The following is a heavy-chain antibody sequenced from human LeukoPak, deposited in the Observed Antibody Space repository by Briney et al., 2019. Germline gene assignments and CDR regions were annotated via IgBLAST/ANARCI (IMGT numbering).Heavy chain of an antibody. D-gene: IGHD3-22*01. CDR2: ISYDGTNK. J-gene: IGHJ4*02. CDR3: AKDSLYYDNSGYWPRRYFDY. V-gene: IGHV3-30*04. CDR1: GFTFSSYA. Sequence: PGRSLRLSCAASGFTFSSYAMHWVRQPPGKGLEWVAVISYDGTNKYYADSVKGRFTISRDNSRNILYLQMNSLRAEDTAVYYCAKDSLYYDNSGYWPRRYFDYWGQGTLVTVSS.